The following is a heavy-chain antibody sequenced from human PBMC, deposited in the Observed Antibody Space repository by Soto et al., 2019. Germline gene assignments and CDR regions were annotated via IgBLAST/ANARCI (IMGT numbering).Heavy chain of an antibody. CDR2: IYHSGST. D-gene: IGHD2-2*01. Sequence: SETLSLTCAVSSGSISSSNWWSWVRQPPGKGLEWIGEIYHSGSTNYNPSLKSRVTISVDESKNQFSLKLSSVTAADTAVYYCARSLGQYCSSTSCNSAGAFDIWGQGTMVTVSS. V-gene: IGHV4-4*02. CDR3: ARSLGQYCSSTSCNSAGAFDI. J-gene: IGHJ3*02. CDR1: SGSISSSNW.